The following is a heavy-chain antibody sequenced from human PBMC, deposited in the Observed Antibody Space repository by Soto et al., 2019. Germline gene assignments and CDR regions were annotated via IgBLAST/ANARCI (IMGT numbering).Heavy chain of an antibody. CDR3: ARGEWLQQYYYYGMDV. CDR1: GGSISSGGYY. J-gene: IGHJ6*02. V-gene: IGHV4-31*03. D-gene: IGHD2-8*01. CDR2: IYYSGTT. Sequence: QVQLQESGPGLVKPSQTLSLTCTVSGGSISSGGYYWSWIRQHPGKGLEWIGYIYYSGTTNYNPSLKSRVTISVDRSKNQFSLQLTSVTAADTAVYYCARGEWLQQYYYYGMDVWGQGTTVTVSS.